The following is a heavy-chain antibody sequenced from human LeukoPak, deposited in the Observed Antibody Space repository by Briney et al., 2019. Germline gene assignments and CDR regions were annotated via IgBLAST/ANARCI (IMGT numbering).Heavy chain of an antibody. CDR3: AQRWFGEWGRWFDP. J-gene: IGHJ5*02. Sequence: SQTLSLTCNVSGGSISSGDYSWSWIRQPPGKGLEWIGYIYYSGSTYYNPSLKSRVTISVDTSKNQFSLKLSSVTAADTAVYYCAQRWFGEWGRWFDPWGQGTLVTVSS. D-gene: IGHD3-10*01. CDR1: GGSISSGDYS. V-gene: IGHV4-30-4*01. CDR2: IYYSGST.